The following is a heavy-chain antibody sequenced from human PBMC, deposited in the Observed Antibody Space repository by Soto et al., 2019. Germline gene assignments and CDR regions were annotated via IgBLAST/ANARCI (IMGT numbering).Heavy chain of an antibody. CDR3: ARDTVQLERDYYYYGMDV. CDR1: GFTFSSYS. Sequence: EVQLVESGGGLVKPGGSLRLSRAASGFTFSSYSMNWVRQAPGKGLEWVSSISSSSSYIYYADSVKGRFTISRDNAKNSLDLQMNGLRAEDTAVYYCARDTVQLERDYYYYGMDVWGQVTTVTVSS. J-gene: IGHJ6*02. CDR2: ISSSSSYI. V-gene: IGHV3-21*01. D-gene: IGHD1-1*01.